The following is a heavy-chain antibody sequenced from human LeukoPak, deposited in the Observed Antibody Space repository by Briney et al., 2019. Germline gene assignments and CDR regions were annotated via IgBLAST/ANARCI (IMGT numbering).Heavy chain of an antibody. CDR3: ASRHCSGGDCYFAGADPFDH. CDR1: GFTVSSTY. D-gene: IGHD2-21*01. CDR2: VYKDGKM. J-gene: IGHJ4*02. V-gene: IGHV3-53*01. Sequence: GRSLRLSCAASGFTVSSTYMSWVRQSPGKGLEWVSVVYKDGKMFYIDSVKGRFAISRDTSKNTVYLQMNNLRAEDTAVYYCASRHCSGGDCYFAGADPFDHWGQGTLVTVSS.